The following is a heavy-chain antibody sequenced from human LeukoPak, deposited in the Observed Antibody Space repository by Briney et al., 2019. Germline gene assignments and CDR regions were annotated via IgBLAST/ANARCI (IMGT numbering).Heavy chain of an antibody. D-gene: IGHD6-6*01. CDR2: IWYDGSNK. J-gene: IGHJ6*03. CDR3: AREGGSSSITYYYYYYMDV. V-gene: IGHV3-33*01. Sequence: PGGSLRLSYAASGFTFSSYGMHWVRQAPGKGLEWVAVIWYDGSNKYYADSVKGRFTISRDNSKNTLYLQMNSLRAEDTAVYYCAREGGSSSITYYYYYYMDVWSKGTTVTVSS. CDR1: GFTFSSYG.